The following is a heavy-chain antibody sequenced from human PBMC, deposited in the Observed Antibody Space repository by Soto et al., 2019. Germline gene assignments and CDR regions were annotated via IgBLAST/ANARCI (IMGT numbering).Heavy chain of an antibody. J-gene: IGHJ5*02. CDR2: INPNSGNT. CDR3: ARERDCSSTSCYLLFSGNWFDP. Sequence: ASVKVSCKASGSTFTGYYMHWVRQAPGQGLEWMGWINPNSGNTNYAQKLQGRVTMTTDTSTSTAYMELRSLRSDDTAVYYCARERDCSSTSCYLLFSGNWFDPWGQGTLVTVSS. V-gene: IGHV1-18*04. D-gene: IGHD2-2*01. CDR1: GSTFTGYY.